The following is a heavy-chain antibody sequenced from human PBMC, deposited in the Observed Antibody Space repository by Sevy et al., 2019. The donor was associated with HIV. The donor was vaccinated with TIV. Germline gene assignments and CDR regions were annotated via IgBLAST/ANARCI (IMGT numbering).Heavy chain of an antibody. V-gene: IGHV4-39*01. D-gene: IGHD1-1*01. CDR2: IYYSGST. CDR3: ARHWYSDYVGY. Sequence: SETLSLTCNVSGGSISSSTYHWGWIRQPPGKGLEWIGSIYYSGSTYYNPSLKSRVTISVDTSKNQFSLKVSSVTAADTAVYYCARHWYSDYVGYWGQGILVTVSS. CDR1: GGSISSSTYH. J-gene: IGHJ4*02.